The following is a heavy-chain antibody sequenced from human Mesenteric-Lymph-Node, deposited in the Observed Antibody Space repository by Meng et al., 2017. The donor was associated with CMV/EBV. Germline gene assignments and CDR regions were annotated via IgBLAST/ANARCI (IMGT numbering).Heavy chain of an antibody. D-gene: IGHD3-3*01. CDR1: GGSISSSSYY. CDR3: AGQIGVLSGYYYGY. CDR2: IYYSGST. Sequence: SETLSLTCTVSGGSISSSSYYWGWIRQPPGKGLEWIGSIYYSGSTYYNPSLKSRVTISVDTSKNQISLKLKSVTAADTAVYYCAGQIGVLSGYYYGYWGQGTLVTVSS. V-gene: IGHV4-39*07. J-gene: IGHJ4*02.